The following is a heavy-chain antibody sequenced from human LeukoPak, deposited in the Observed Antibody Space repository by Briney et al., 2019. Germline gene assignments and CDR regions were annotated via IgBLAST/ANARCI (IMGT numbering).Heavy chain of an antibody. D-gene: IGHD6-19*01. V-gene: IGHV4-59*01. CDR2: VYDRDTT. J-gene: IGHJ3*02. CDR1: GGSTSADY. CDR3: AGAAVAVNAFDI. Sequence: SETLSLICTVSGGSTSADYWTCIRQSPGKGLEWIGYVYDRDTTNYNPSLRSRVTISVDTSKNQFSLKLSSVIAADTAVYYCAGAAVAVNAFDIWGQGTMVTVSS.